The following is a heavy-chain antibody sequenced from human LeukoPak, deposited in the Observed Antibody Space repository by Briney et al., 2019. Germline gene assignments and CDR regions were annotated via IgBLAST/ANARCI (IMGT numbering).Heavy chain of an antibody. Sequence: GASVKVSCKASGYTFTSYGISWVRQAPGQGLEWMVWISAYNGNTNYAQKLQGRVTMTTDTSTSTAYMELRSLRSDDTAVYYCARGVDFWSGNRYFQHWGQGTLVTVSS. J-gene: IGHJ1*01. CDR2: ISAYNGNT. CDR3: ARGVDFWSGNRYFQH. V-gene: IGHV1-18*01. D-gene: IGHD3-3*01. CDR1: GYTFTSYG.